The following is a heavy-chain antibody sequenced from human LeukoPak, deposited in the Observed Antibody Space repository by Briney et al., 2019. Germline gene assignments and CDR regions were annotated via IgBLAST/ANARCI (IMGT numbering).Heavy chain of an antibody. CDR1: GGSFSSNI. CDR2: IVPIFGKT. J-gene: IGHJ5*02. CDR3: ARAWGIPAPISWFDP. Sequence: SVKVSCKASGGSFSSNIIGWVRQAPGQGLEWMGGIVPIFGKTKYAQKFQGRVTITTDESSSTAYMELSSLRSDDTAIYYCARAWGIPAPISWFDPWGQGTLVTVSS. V-gene: IGHV1-69*05. D-gene: IGHD2-2*01.